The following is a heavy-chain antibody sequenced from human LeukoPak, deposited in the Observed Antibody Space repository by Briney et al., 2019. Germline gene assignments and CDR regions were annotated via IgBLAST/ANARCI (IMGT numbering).Heavy chain of an antibody. CDR3: AKDLLRLGESPDY. D-gene: IGHD3-16*01. CDR2: IWYDGSNK. V-gene: IGHV3-33*06. CDR1: GFTFSSYG. Sequence: GGSLRLSCAASGFTFSSYGMQWVRQAPGKGREGVAVIWYDGSNKYYADSVKGRFTISRDNSKNTLYLQMNSLRAEDTAVYYCAKDLLRLGESPDYWGQGTLVTVSS. J-gene: IGHJ4*02.